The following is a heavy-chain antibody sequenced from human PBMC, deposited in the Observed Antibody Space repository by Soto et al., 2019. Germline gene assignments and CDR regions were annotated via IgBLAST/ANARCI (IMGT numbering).Heavy chain of an antibody. CDR2: IFWDDDK. CDR3: ALLNDGDHTF. V-gene: IGHV2-5*02. D-gene: IGHD4-17*01. Sequence: QITFKESGPTLVKPKQTLALTCTFSGFSVTSDGVGVGWIRQPPGKALEWLAVIFWDDDKRYSPSLESRLSIARDTSKDQVFLTMTNMESVDTATYYCALLNDGDHTFWGQGTRVTVSS. J-gene: IGHJ4*02. CDR1: GFSVTSDGVG.